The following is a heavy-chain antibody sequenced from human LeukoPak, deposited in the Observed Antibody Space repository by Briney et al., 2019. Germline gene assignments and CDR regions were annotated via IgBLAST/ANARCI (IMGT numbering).Heavy chain of an antibody. J-gene: IGHJ2*01. D-gene: IGHD6-6*01. CDR3: ARGARAWYFDL. V-gene: IGHV4-61*02. Sequence: SETLSLTCTVSGGSISSGSYYWSWIRQPAGKGLEWIGRIYTSGSTNYNPSLKSRVTISVDRSKNQFSLKLSSVTAADTVVYYCARGARAWYFDLWGRGTLVTVSS. CDR1: GGSISSGSYY. CDR2: IYTSGST.